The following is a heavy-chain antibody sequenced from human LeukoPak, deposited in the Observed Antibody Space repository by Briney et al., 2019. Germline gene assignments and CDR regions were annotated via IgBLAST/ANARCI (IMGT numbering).Heavy chain of an antibody. J-gene: IGHJ4*01. D-gene: IGHD2-21*02. CDR3: ARSMVTTDRNFDH. V-gene: IGHV4-39*07. Sequence: PSETLSLTCTVSGGSISSSSYYWAWIRQPPGRGPEWIGTVSHTGATQYSPSLTSRVTISLDTSKNQFSLSLNSVTAADTAVFYCARSMVTTDRNFDHWGQGTLVTVSS. CDR1: GGSISSSSYY. CDR2: VSHTGAT.